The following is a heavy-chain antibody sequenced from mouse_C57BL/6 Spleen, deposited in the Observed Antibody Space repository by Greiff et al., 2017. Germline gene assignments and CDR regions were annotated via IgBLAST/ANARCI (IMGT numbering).Heavy chain of an antibody. J-gene: IGHJ4*01. Sequence: VQLQQSGAELVKPGASVKLSCKASGYTFTSYWITWVKQRPGQGLEWIGEIYPGSGSNNYNEKFKSKATLTVYTSASTAYMQLSSLASEDSAVYYCARSGLSGYYAMDYWDQGTSVTVSS. V-gene: IGHV1-55*01. CDR1: GYTFTSYW. D-gene: IGHD3-1*01. CDR2: IYPGSGSN. CDR3: ARSGLSGYYAMDY.